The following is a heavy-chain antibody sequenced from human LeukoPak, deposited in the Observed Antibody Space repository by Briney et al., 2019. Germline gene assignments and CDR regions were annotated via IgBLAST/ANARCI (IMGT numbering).Heavy chain of an antibody. V-gene: IGHV4-34*01. D-gene: IGHD4-17*01. Sequence: SETLSLTCAVYGGSFSGYYWSWIRQPPGKGLEWIGEINHSGSTNYNPSLKSRVTISVDTSKNQFSLKLSSVTAADTAVYYCASSTVTTLGPSIWGQGTLVPVSS. J-gene: IGHJ4*02. CDR1: GGSFSGYY. CDR2: INHSGST. CDR3: ASSTVTTLGPSI.